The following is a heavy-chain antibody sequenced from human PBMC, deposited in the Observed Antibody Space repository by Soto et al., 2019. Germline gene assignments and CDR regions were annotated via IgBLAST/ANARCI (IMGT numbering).Heavy chain of an antibody. J-gene: IGHJ4*02. V-gene: IGHV4-4*02. Sequence: QVQLQESGPGLVKPSGTLSLTCAVSGGSISTNNWWHWVRQSPGKGLEWIGEIHHTWNTNYRPSLKSRVTMSLDQSKHQFSLSLTSVTAADTALYYCARERGAGTFQGFDYWGQGILVTVSS. CDR3: ARERGAGTFQGFDY. CDR1: GGSISTNNW. CDR2: IHHTWNT. D-gene: IGHD6-19*01.